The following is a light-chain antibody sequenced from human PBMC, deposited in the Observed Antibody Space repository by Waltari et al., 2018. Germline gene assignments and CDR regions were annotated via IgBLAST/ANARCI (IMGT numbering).Light chain of an antibody. CDR1: SSDVGGYNP. Sequence: QSALTQPASVSGSPGQSIPISCTGTSSDVGGYNPVSWYQQHPGKAPKLIIYDVSSRPSGVSNRFFGSKSGNTASLTISGLQAEDEAVYFCSSYSTSITPYVFGTGTKVTVL. CDR3: SSYSTSITPYV. CDR2: DVS. V-gene: IGLV2-14*03. J-gene: IGLJ1*01.